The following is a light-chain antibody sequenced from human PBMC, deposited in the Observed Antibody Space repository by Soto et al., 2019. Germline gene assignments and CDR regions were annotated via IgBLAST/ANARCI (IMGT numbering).Light chain of an antibody. CDR2: DAS. V-gene: IGKV1-33*01. Sequence: DIQMTQSPSSLSASVGDRVTITCQASQGISNYLNWYQQKTGKAPKLLIYDASKLETGVSSRFSGSGSGAHFTFTVSSLQPEDIATYYCQQYDSPPLTFGAGTRVEIK. CDR1: QGISNY. J-gene: IGKJ4*01. CDR3: QQYDSPPLT.